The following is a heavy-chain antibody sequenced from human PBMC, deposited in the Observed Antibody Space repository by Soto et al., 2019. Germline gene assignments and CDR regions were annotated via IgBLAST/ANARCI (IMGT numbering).Heavy chain of an antibody. CDR2: IYPGDSDT. D-gene: IGHD2-15*01. CDR3: ARPGYCSGGSCYIHVAFDI. CDR1: GYSFTSYW. V-gene: IGHV5-51*01. J-gene: IGHJ3*02. Sequence: GESLKISCKGSGYSFTSYWIGWVRQMPGKGLEWMGIIYPGDSDTRYSPSFQGQVTISADKSISTAYLQWSSLKASDTAMYYCARPGYCSGGSCYIHVAFDIWGQGTMVTVSS.